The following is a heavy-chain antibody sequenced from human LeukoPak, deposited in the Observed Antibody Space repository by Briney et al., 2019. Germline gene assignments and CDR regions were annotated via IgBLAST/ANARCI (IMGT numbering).Heavy chain of an antibody. V-gene: IGHV4-59*01. D-gene: IGHD4-23*01. J-gene: IGHJ4*02. CDR1: GGSISSYY. Sequence: SETLSLTCTDSGGSISSYYWSWIRQPPGKGLEWIGYIYYSGSTNYNPSLKSRVTISVDTSKNQFSLKLSSVTAADTAVYYCARQGTTVVAFDYWGQGTLVTVSS. CDR3: ARQGTTVVAFDY. CDR2: IYYSGST.